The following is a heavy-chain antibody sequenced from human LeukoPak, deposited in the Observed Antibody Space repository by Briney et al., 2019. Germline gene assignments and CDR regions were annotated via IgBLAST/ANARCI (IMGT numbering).Heavy chain of an antibody. V-gene: IGHV1-8*03. D-gene: IGHD3-3*01. CDR3: ARDCGDFWSGYYRALCY. CDR1: GYTFTSYD. J-gene: IGHJ4*02. Sequence: ASVKVSCKASGYTFTSYDINWVRQATGQGLEWMGWMNPNSGNTGYAQKFQGRVTITRNTSISTAYMELSSLRSEDTAVYYCARDCGDFWSGYYRALCYWGQGTLVTVSS. CDR2: MNPNSGNT.